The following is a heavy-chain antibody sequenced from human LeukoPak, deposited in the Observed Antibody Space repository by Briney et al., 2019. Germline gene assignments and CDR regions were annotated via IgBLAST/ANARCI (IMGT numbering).Heavy chain of an antibody. Sequence: SETLSLTCTASGGTISSCSYYWGRIPPGPGQGLEWIMSIYASGSSYSNPSLKSRVTISVATSTNQCSLRLSCVTAADTAVYYCARPYSSGWYGAFASWGQGTLVT. CDR3: ARPYSSGWYGAFAS. CDR2: IYASGSS. V-gene: IGHV4-39*01. D-gene: IGHD6-19*01. J-gene: IGHJ4*02. CDR1: GGTISSCSYY.